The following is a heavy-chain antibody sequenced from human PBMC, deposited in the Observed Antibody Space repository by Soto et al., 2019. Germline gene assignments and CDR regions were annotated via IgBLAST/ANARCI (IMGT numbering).Heavy chain of an antibody. CDR1: GGSINSYW. CDR2: VYSSGTT. J-gene: IGHJ4*02. V-gene: IGHV4-4*07. D-gene: IGHD3-10*01. Sequence: PSETLSLTCSVSGGSINSYWWSWIRQPAGKGLEWIGRVYSSGTTDYNPSLNSRATMSVETSKNQFSLKLSSVTAADTAVYYCARDIGSYAYGEGYWGQGIQVTGSS. CDR3: ARDIGSYAYGEGY.